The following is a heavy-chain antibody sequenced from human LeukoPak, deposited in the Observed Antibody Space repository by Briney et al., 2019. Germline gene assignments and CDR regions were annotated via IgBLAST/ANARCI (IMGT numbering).Heavy chain of an antibody. J-gene: IGHJ4*02. CDR2: INHIGST. Sequence: SETLSLTCAVDAGFFSGYYWSWIRQAPGKVLEWIGEINHIGSTNYNPTFKNEFTISVNTPKNQFSLTLSSVNAADTAVYYCATGSRSSGWYNPRYFDYWGQGTLVTVSS. D-gene: IGHD6-19*01. CDR1: AGFFSGYY. V-gene: IGHV4-34*01. CDR3: ATGSRSSGWYNPRYFDY.